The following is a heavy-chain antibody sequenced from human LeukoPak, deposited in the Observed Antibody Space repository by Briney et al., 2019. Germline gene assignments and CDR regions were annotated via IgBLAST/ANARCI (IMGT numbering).Heavy chain of an antibody. CDR3: ARGRDSSSWYYFDY. D-gene: IGHD6-13*01. V-gene: IGHV4-30-4*01. Sequence: SETLSLTCTVSGGSISSGDYYWSWIRQPPGKGLEWIGYIYYSGSTYYNPSLKSRVTISVDTSKNQLSLKLSSVTAADTAVYYCARGRDSSSWYYFDYWGQGTLVTVSS. CDR1: GGSISSGDYY. CDR2: IYYSGST. J-gene: IGHJ4*02.